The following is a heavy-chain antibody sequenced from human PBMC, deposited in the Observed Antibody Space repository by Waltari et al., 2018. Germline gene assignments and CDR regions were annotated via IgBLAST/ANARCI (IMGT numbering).Heavy chain of an antibody. V-gene: IGHV4-59*11. CDR1: GGSITSHY. J-gene: IGHJ4*02. D-gene: IGHD2-15*01. CDR3: ARDHDYGGNPFDY. Sequence: QVQLQESGPGLVKPSETLSLTCTVSGGSITSHYWSWIRQPQGKGLEWIGYSYYSGSTNSNPALKSRVTISVDTSKNQFSLRLSSVTAADTAVYYCARDHDYGGNPFDYWGQGTLVTVSS. CDR2: SYYSGST.